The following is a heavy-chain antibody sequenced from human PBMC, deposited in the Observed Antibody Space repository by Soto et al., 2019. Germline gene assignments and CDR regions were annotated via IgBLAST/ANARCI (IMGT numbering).Heavy chain of an antibody. J-gene: IGHJ6*02. V-gene: IGHV3-30*18. CDR3: AKDETAYCSSTSCYAPGMDV. CDR2: ISYDGSNK. Sequence: QVQLVESGGGVVQPGRSLRLSCAASGFTFSSYGMHWVRQAPGKGLQWVAVISYDGSNKYYADSVKGRFTISRDNSKNTLYLQMNSLRAEDTAVYYCAKDETAYCSSTSCYAPGMDVWGQGTTVTVSS. D-gene: IGHD2-2*01. CDR1: GFTFSSYG.